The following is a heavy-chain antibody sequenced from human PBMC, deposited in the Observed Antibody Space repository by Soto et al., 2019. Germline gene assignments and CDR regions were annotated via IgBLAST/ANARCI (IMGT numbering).Heavy chain of an antibody. Sequence: GGSLRLSCAASGFTFSSYAMSWVRQAPGKGLEWVSAISGSGGSTYYADSVKGRFNISRDKSKKTLYLQMNSQRAEDTAVYYCAKPVVAELFTWGQGTLVTVSS. J-gene: IGHJ5*02. V-gene: IGHV3-23*01. D-gene: IGHD2-15*01. CDR2: ISGSGGST. CDR1: GFTFSSYA. CDR3: AKPVVAELFT.